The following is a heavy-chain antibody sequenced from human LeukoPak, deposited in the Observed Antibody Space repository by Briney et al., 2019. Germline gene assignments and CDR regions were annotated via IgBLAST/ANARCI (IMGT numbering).Heavy chain of an antibody. J-gene: IGHJ6*03. CDR3: AKASEFEVWNYYYMDV. Sequence: GGSLRLSCAASGFTFSSYAMHWVRQAPGKGLEWVAVISYDGSNKYYADSVKGRFTISRDNSKNTLYLQMNSLRAEDTAVYYCAKASEFEVWNYYYMDVWGKGTTVTIS. CDR1: GFTFSSYA. D-gene: IGHD1-1*01. CDR2: ISYDGSNK. V-gene: IGHV3-30*04.